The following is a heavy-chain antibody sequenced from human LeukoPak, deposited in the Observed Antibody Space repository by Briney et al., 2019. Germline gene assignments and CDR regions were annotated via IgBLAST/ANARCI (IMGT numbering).Heavy chain of an antibody. CDR1: DFTFSKSP. D-gene: IGHD3-10*01. CDR2: TSESGDRT. J-gene: IGHJ4*02. V-gene: IGHV3-23*01. CDR3: AKDLRKSGNYGYFDL. Sequence: GGSLRLSCAASDFTFSKSPMSWVRQAPGTGLEWVSSTSESGDRTYYADSVKGRFTISRDNSKNTLYLQMNSLRTEDTAVYYCAKDLRKSGNYGYFDLWGQGTMVTVSS.